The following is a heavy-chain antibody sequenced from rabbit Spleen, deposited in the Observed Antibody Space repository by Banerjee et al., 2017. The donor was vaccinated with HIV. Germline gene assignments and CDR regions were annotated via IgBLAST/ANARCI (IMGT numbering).Heavy chain of an antibody. CDR3: ARDTSSSFSSYGMDL. D-gene: IGHD1-1*01. V-gene: IGHV1S40*01. Sequence: QQLVESGGGLVKPGASLTLTCKASGVSFSSGYDMCWVRQAPGKGLEWIACIYAGSSGSTYYASWAKGRFTISKTSSTTVTLQVTSLTAADTATYFCARDTSSSFSSYGMDLWGPGTLVTVS. J-gene: IGHJ6*01. CDR1: GVSFSSGYD. CDR2: IYAGSSGST.